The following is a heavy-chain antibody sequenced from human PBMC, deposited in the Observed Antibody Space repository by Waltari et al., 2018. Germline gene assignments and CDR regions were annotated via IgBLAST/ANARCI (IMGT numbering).Heavy chain of an antibody. CDR2: INPNSGGT. Sequence: QVQLVQPGAEVKKPGASVKVSCKASGYTFTGYYMHWVRQAPGHGLEWMGWINPNSGGTNYAQKFQGRVTMTRDTSISTAYMELSRLRSDDTAVYYCARADGSSSWSFDYWGQGTLVTVSS. V-gene: IGHV1-2*02. D-gene: IGHD6-13*01. J-gene: IGHJ4*02. CDR3: ARADGSSSWSFDY. CDR1: GYTFTGYY.